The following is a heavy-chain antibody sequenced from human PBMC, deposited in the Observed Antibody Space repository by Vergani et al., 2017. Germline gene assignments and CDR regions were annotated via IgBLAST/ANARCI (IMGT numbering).Heavy chain of an antibody. CDR2: IYYSGST. Sequence: QVQLQQWGAGLLKPSETLSLTCAAYGGSFSGYYWSWIRQPPGKGLEWIGYIYYSGSTNYNPSLKSRVTISVDTSKNQFSLKLSSVTAADTALYYCARGSGYCSGGSCYLGYYYYMDVWGKGTTVTVSS. V-gene: IGHV4-34*11. J-gene: IGHJ6*03. D-gene: IGHD2-15*01. CDR1: GGSFSGYY. CDR3: ARGSGYCSGGSCYLGYYYYMDV.